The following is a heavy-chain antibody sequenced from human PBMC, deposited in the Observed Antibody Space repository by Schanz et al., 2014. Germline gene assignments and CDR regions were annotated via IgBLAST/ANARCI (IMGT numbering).Heavy chain of an antibody. J-gene: IGHJ4*02. CDR2: IKEDGSVK. V-gene: IGHV3-7*05. CDR3: AKSQGSSFDS. Sequence: EVQLVESGGGLVQPGGSLRLSCTASGFTFSDYWMSWVRQAPGKGPEWVANIKEDGSVKDYVDSVKGRFTISRDNSKNTLYLQMSSLRAEDTAVYYCAKSQGSSFDSWGQGTLVTVSS. D-gene: IGHD6-13*01. CDR1: GFTFSDYW.